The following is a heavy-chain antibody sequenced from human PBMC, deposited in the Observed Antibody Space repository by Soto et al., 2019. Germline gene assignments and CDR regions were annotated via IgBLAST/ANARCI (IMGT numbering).Heavy chain of an antibody. CDR1: GFTFSSYW. D-gene: IGHD4-17*01. CDR2: IKQDGSEK. V-gene: IGHV3-7*04. J-gene: IGHJ4*02. Sequence: EVQLVESGGGLVQSGGSLRLSCAASGFTFSSYWMSWVRQAPGKGLEWVANIKQDGSEKYYVDSVKGRFTISRDNAKNSLNLQMNSMRAEDTAVYYCARDLASTTIPNYWCKGTLGTVSS. CDR3: ARDLASTTIPNY.